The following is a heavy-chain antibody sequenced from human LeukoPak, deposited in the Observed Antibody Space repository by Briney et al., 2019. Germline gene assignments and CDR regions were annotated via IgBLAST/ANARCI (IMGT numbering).Heavy chain of an antibody. D-gene: IGHD2-2*01. CDR3: ARDGGYCSGITCPGDL. Sequence: GVSLRLSCAASGFNLGAFWMSWVRQAPGKGLEWVANIKEDGSTKFYVDSVKGRFTISRDNAKNSLYLQMNSLRAEDTAMYFCARDGGYCSGITCPGDLWGQGTLVTVSP. V-gene: IGHV3-7*01. CDR2: IKEDGSTK. CDR1: GFNLGAFW. J-gene: IGHJ4*02.